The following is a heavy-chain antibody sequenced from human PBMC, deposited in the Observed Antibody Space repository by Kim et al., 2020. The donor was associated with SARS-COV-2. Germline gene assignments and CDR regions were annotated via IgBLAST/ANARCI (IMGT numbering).Heavy chain of an antibody. Sequence: SETLSLTCTVSGDSITNTDYYWAWIRQHPGKGLEWIGYVYYTGSGFYSPSLKRRLSISLDTSKNQFSLKLMSATAADTAVYFCARAGAQAAIIPYWYFDIWGRGAPVTVS. CDR3: ARAGAQAAIIPYWYFDI. V-gene: IGHV4-31*03. D-gene: IGHD6-25*01. CDR1: GDSITNTDYY. J-gene: IGHJ2*01. CDR2: VYYTGSG.